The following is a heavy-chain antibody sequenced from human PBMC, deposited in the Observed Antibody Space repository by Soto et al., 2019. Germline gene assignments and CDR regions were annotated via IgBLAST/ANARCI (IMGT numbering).Heavy chain of an antibody. Sequence: EVQLVESGGGLVQPGRSLRLSCAASGFTFDDYAMHWVRQAPGKGLEWVSGISWNSGSIGYADSVKGRFTISRDNAKNYLYLQMNSLRAEDTALYDCAKGGEGYWGQGTLVTVSS. CDR1: GFTFDDYA. J-gene: IGHJ4*02. D-gene: IGHD3-10*01. CDR3: AKGGEGY. CDR2: ISWNSGSI. V-gene: IGHV3-9*01.